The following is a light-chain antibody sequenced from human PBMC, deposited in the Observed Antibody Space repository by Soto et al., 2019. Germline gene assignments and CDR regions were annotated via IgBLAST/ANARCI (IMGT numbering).Light chain of an antibody. CDR2: DAS. CDR1: QSISSW. CDR3: QQYNNYWT. Sequence: DIQMTQSPSTLSASVGDRVTITCRASQSISSWLAWYQQKPGKAPKLLSYDASSLESGVPSRFSGSGSATEFTLTISSLQPDDFATYYRQQYNNYWTFGQGTRVEIK. V-gene: IGKV1-5*01. J-gene: IGKJ1*01.